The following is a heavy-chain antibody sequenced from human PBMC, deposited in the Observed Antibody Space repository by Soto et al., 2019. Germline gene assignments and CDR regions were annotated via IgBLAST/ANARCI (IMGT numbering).Heavy chain of an antibody. CDR1: GYTFTGQY. Sequence: VQLVQSGAEVKKPGASVKVSCKASGYTFTGQYMHWVRQAPGQGLEWMGWISPNSGGTKYAQKFQGRVTMTRDTSSSTAHMELSRLMSDDTAIYYCTRVSLAHDAFDIWGQGTMVTVSS. CDR2: ISPNSGGT. J-gene: IGHJ3*02. CDR3: TRVSLAHDAFDI. V-gene: IGHV1-2*02.